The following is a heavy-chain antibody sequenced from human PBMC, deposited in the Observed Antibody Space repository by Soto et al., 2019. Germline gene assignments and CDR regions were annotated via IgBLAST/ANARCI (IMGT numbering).Heavy chain of an antibody. CDR3: AKDAYGSGSYYYYYGMDV. D-gene: IGHD3-10*01. CDR2: ISWDGGST. CDR1: GFTFDDYT. J-gene: IGHJ6*02. Sequence: GSLRLSCAASGFTFDDYTMHWVRQAPGKGLEWVSLISWDGGSTYYADSVKGRFTISRDNSKNSLYLQMNSLRTEDTALYYCAKDAYGSGSYYYYYGMDVWGQGTTVTVSS. V-gene: IGHV3-43*01.